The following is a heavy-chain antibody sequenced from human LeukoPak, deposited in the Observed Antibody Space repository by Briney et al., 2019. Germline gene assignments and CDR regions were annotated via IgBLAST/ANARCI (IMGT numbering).Heavy chain of an antibody. CDR3: ARGASLDWLQEFYYYYMDV. CDR1: GGSFSGYY. V-gene: IGHV4-34*01. Sequence: PSETLSLTCAVYGGSFSGYYWSWIRQPPGKGLEWIGEINHSGSINYNPSLKSRVTISVDTSKNQFSLKLSSVTAADTAVYYCARGASLDWLQEFYYYYMDVWGKGTTVTVSS. CDR2: INHSGSI. D-gene: IGHD3/OR15-3a*01. J-gene: IGHJ6*03.